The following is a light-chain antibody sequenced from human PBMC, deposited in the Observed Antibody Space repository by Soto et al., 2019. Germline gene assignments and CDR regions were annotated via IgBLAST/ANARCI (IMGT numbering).Light chain of an antibody. J-gene: IGLJ1*01. CDR1: SNEVGGYNY. CDR2: DVS. CDR3: SSYTSSSTLYV. Sequence: QSALTQPASVSGSPGQSITLSFTRNSNEVGGYNYVSWYQQHPGKAPKLMIYDVSNRPSGVSNRFSGSKSGNTASLTISGLQAEDEADYYCSSYTSSSTLYVFGTGTKVTVL. V-gene: IGLV2-14*01.